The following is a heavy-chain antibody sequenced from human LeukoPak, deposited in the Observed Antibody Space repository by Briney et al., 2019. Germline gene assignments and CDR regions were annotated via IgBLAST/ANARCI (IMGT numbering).Heavy chain of an antibody. Sequence: SETLSLTCTVSGGSISSSSDYWGWIRQPPGKGLEWIGSIYYSGSTYYNPSLKSRVTISVDTSKNQFSLKLSSVTAADTAVYYCARQLYCSGGSCYSYSWFDPSGQGTLVTVSS. D-gene: IGHD2-15*01. J-gene: IGHJ5*01. CDR1: GGSISSSSDY. V-gene: IGHV4-39*01. CDR2: IYYSGST. CDR3: ARQLYCSGGSCYSYSWFDP.